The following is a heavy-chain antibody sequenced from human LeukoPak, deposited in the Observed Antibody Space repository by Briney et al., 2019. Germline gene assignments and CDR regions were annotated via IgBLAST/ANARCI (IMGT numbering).Heavy chain of an antibody. D-gene: IGHD1-7*01. V-gene: IGHV3-7*05. Sequence: GGSLRLSCAASGFTFSSCELSWVRQAPGKGLEWVANIKQDGSLKHYVDSVKGRFTISRDNAKNSVYLQMNSLRADDTAVYYCAREWELWGQGTLVTVSS. CDR3: AREWEL. J-gene: IGHJ4*02. CDR2: IKQDGSLK. CDR1: GFTFSSCE.